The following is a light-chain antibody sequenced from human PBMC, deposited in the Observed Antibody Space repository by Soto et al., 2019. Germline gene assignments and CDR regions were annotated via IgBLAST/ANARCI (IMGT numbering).Light chain of an antibody. CDR1: QDISNF. V-gene: IGKV1-33*01. Sequence: DIQMTQSPSSLSASVGDRITITCQASQDISNFLNWYQQKAGKAPKLLISDASKLESGVPSRFSGSGSGTDFSFTISSLQPEDVATYFCQQCDNLPRTFGGGTKVDIK. CDR3: QQCDNLPRT. CDR2: DAS. J-gene: IGKJ4*01.